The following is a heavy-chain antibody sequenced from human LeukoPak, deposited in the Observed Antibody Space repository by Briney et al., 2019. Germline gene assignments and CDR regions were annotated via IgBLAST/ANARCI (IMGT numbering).Heavy chain of an antibody. Sequence: GGSLRLSCAASGFTFSNAWMSWVRQAPGKGLEWVGRIKSKTDGGTTDYAAPVKGRFTISRDDSKSTLYLQMNSLKTEDTAVYYCTTKSATVYYFDYWGQGTLVTVSS. V-gene: IGHV3-15*01. J-gene: IGHJ4*02. D-gene: IGHD4-17*01. CDR3: TTKSATVYYFDY. CDR1: GFTFSNAW. CDR2: IKSKTDGGTT.